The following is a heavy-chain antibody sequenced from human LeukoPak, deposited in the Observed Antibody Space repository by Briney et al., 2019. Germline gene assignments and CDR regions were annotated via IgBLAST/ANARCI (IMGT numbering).Heavy chain of an antibody. CDR3: ARDYGGDAGLDS. V-gene: IGHV3-33*01. CDR1: GFTFSSYG. D-gene: IGHD4-23*01. CDR2: IWSDDRNK. J-gene: IGHJ4*02. Sequence: PGGSLRLSCAASGFTFSSYGMHWVRQAPGKGLEWVALIWSDDRNKYYADSVKGQFTISRDNSKNTLYLQMNSLRAEDTAVYYYARDYGGDAGLDSWGQGTLVTVSS.